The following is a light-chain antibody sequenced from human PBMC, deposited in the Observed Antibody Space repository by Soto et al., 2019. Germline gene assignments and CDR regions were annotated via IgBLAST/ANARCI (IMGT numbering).Light chain of an antibody. CDR3: QQYNSYKWT. CDR1: QSVSSW. V-gene: IGKV1-5*03. CDR2: KAS. J-gene: IGKJ1*01. Sequence: DIQMTQSPSTLSASVGDRVTITCRASQSVSSWLAWYQQKPGKAPKLLIYKASSLESGVPSRFSGSGSGTEFTLTISSLQPDDFATYYCQQYNSYKWTFGQGTKVE.